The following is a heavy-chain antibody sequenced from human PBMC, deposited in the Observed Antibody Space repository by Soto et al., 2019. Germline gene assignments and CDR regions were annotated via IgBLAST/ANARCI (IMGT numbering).Heavy chain of an antibody. V-gene: IGHV3-21*01. Sequence: NPGGSLRLSCAASGFTFSSYSMNWVRQAPGKGLEWVSSISSSSSYIYYADSVKGRFTISRDNAKNSLYLQMNSLRAEDTAVYYCARDRYGHYYYYGMDVWGQGTTVTVSS. CDR2: ISSSSSYI. CDR3: ARDRYGHYYYYGMDV. D-gene: IGHD1-20*01. J-gene: IGHJ6*02. CDR1: GFTFSSYS.